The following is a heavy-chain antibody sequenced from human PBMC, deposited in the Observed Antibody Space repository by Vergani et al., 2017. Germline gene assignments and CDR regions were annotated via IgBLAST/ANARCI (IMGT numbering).Heavy chain of an antibody. Sequence: QLQLPESGPGLVKPSETLSLTCSVSGASLDRSKNYWGWIRQPPGKGLEWIGSVIYSGNTNYDPSLKSRVTISVDTSKNQFSLKLNSVTAADTAVYYCARHKEQLVPGNYYYYYYMDVWGKGTTVTVSS. V-gene: IGHV4-39*01. CDR1: GASLDRSKNY. J-gene: IGHJ6*03. CDR3: ARHKEQLVPGNYYYYYYMDV. D-gene: IGHD6-13*01. CDR2: VIYSGNT.